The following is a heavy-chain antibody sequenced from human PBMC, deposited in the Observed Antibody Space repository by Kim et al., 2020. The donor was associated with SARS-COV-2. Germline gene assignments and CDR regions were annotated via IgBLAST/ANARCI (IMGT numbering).Heavy chain of an antibody. CDR1: GGSISSYY. CDR2: IYYSGST. J-gene: IGHJ5*02. Sequence: SETLSLTCTVSGGSISSYYWSWIRQPPGKGLEWIGYIYYSGSTNYNPSLKSRVTISVDTSKNQFSLKLSSVTAADTAVYYCARDLMNWFDPSGQGNLDT. V-gene: IGHV4-59*01. CDR3: ARDLMNWFDP.